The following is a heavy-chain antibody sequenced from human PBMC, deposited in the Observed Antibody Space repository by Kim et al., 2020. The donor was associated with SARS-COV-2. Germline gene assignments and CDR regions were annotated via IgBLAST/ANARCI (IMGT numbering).Heavy chain of an antibody. V-gene: IGHV4-39*01. J-gene: IGHJ4*02. CDR2: IYYSGST. D-gene: IGHD5-18*01. CDR3: ARSIQLWDEFDY. Sequence: SETLSLTCTVSGGSISSSSYYWGWIRQPPGKGLEWIGSIYYSGSTYYNPSLKSRVTISVDTSKNQFSLKLSSVTAADTAVYYCARSIQLWDEFDYWGQGTLVTVSS. CDR1: GGSISSSSYY.